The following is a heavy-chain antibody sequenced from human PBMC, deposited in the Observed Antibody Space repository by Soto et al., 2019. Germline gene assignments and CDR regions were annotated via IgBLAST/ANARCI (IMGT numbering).Heavy chain of an antibody. J-gene: IGHJ3*02. V-gene: IGHV4-39*01. CDR2: IFYSGST. Sequence: SETLSLTCTVSGGSISSSSYYWGWIRQPPGKGLEWIGSIFYSGSTYYNPSLKSRVTISVDTSKNQFSLKLSSVTAADTAVYYCARPRPTSGWVTFGENSAFDIWGQGTVVTVSS. D-gene: IGHD6-19*01. CDR1: GGSISSSSYY. CDR3: ARPRPTSGWVTFGENSAFDI.